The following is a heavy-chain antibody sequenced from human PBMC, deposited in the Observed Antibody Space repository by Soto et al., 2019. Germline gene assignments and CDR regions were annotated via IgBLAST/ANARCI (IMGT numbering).Heavy chain of an antibody. V-gene: IGHV1-18*01. CDR1: GYTFTSYG. CDR3: ARVITSIAARPLPYYYYGMDV. D-gene: IGHD6-6*01. CDR2: ISAYNGNT. J-gene: IGHJ6*02. Sequence: ASVKVSCKASGYTFTSYGISWVRQAPGQGLEWMGWISAYNGNTNYAQKLQGRVTMTTDTSTSTAYMELRSLRSDDTAVYYCARVITSIAARPLPYYYYGMDVWGQGTKVTVSS.